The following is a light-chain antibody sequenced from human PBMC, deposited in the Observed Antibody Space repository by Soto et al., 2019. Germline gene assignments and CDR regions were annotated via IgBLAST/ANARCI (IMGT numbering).Light chain of an antibody. CDR3: AAWDDSLSGSDG. CDR1: SSNIGSNY. V-gene: IGLV1-47*01. CDR2: RNN. J-gene: IGLJ1*01. Sequence: QSVLTQPPSASGTPGQRVTISCSGSSSNIGSNYVYWYQQLPGTAPKLLIYRNNQRPSGVPDRFSGSKSGTSASLAINGLRSEDEADYYCAAWDDSLSGSDGFGTGTKVTVL.